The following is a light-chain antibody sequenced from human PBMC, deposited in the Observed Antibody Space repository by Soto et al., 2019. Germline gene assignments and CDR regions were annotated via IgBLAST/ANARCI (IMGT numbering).Light chain of an antibody. V-gene: IGKV3-15*01. Sequence: ETVMTQSPATLSVSPGERATLSCRASQNVYVNIAWYQQRPGQAPRLLIYGASTRVTGIPARFNGSGSGTEFTLTISSLQSEDFAVYFCQQYADWPPYTFGQGTKLEIK. CDR2: GAS. CDR1: QNVYVN. CDR3: QQYADWPPYT. J-gene: IGKJ2*01.